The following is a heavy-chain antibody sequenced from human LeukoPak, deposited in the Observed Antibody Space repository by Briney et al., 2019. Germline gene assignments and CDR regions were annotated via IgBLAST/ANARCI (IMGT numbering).Heavy chain of an antibody. D-gene: IGHD1-26*01. Sequence: GGSLRPSCAASGFTFSSYGMHWVRQAPGKGLEWVAVISYDGSNKYYADSVKGRFTISRDNSKNTLYLQTNSLRAEDTAVYYCAKSGSYRYYFDYWGQGTLVTVSS. J-gene: IGHJ4*02. CDR1: GFTFSSYG. CDR3: AKSGSYRYYFDY. V-gene: IGHV3-30*18. CDR2: ISYDGSNK.